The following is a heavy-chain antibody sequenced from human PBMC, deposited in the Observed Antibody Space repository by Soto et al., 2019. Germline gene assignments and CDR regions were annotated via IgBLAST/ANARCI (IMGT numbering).Heavy chain of an antibody. V-gene: IGHV1-8*01. CDR1: GYTFTSYD. J-gene: IGHJ3*02. D-gene: IGHD4-17*01. CDR3: ARTYGDYLDAFDI. CDR2: MNPNSGNT. Sequence: ASVKVSCQASGYTFTSYDINWVRQATGQGLEWMGWMNPNSGNTGYAQKFQGRVTMTRNTSISTAYMELSSLRSEDTAVYYCARTYGDYLDAFDIWGQGTMVTVSS.